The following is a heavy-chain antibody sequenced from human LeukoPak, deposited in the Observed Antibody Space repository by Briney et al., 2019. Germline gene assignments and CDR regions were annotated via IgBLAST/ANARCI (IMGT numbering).Heavy chain of an antibody. CDR3: ARLYYDSSGYYQICYFDY. V-gene: IGHV4-39*01. CDR1: GGSISSSSYY. J-gene: IGHJ4*02. CDR2: IYYSGST. Sequence: SETLSLTCTVSGGSISSSSYYWGWFAKPPGKGLKWFGSIYYSGSTYYNPSLKSRVTISVDTSKNQFSLNLSSVTAADTAVYYCARLYYDSSGYYQICYFDYWGQGTLVTVSS. D-gene: IGHD3-22*01.